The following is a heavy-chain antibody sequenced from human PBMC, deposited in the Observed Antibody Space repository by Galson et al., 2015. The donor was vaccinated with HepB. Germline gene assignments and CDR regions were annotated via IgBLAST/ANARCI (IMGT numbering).Heavy chain of an antibody. V-gene: IGHV1-69*06. J-gene: IGHJ3*02. D-gene: IGHD6-13*01. CDR1: GGTSSSYA. CDR2: IIPIFGTA. CDR3: ASGGSSSWYHAFDI. Sequence: SVKVSCKASGGTSSSYAISWVRQAPGQGLEWMGGIIPIFGTANYAQKFQGRVTITADKSTSTAYMELSSLRSEDTAVYYCASGGSSSWYHAFDIWGQGTMVTVSS.